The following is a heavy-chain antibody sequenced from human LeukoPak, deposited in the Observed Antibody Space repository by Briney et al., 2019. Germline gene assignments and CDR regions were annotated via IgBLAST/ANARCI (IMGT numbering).Heavy chain of an antibody. D-gene: IGHD1-1*01. CDR2: ISYDGSNK. CDR3: ARDHTWTLSTPEY. V-gene: IGHV3-30*04. CDR1: GFTFSSYA. J-gene: IGHJ4*02. Sequence: GGSLRLSCAASGFTFSSYAMHWVRQAPGKRLEWVAVISYDGSNKYYADSVKGRFTISRDNSKNTLYLQMNSLRAEDTAVYYCARDHTWTLSTPEYGGEGTLVTVSS.